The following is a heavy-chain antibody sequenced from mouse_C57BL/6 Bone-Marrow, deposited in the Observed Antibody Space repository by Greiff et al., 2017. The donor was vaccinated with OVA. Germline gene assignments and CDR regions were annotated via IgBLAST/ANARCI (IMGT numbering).Heavy chain of an antibody. CDR3: ARLYYYDWFAY. J-gene: IGHJ3*01. CDR1: GFTFSSYG. V-gene: IGHV5-6*01. Sequence: EVQLKESGGDLVKPGGSLKLSCAASGFTFSSYGMSWVRQTPGKRLEWVASISSGGSYTYYTDSVKGRFTISRDNAKNTLYLQMSSLESEDTARYNCARLYYYDWFAYWGQGTLVTVSA. D-gene: IGHD2-4*01. CDR2: ISSGGSYT.